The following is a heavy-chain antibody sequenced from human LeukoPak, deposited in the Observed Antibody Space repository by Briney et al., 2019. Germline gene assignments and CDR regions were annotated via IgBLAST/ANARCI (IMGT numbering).Heavy chain of an antibody. V-gene: IGHV3-48*04. CDR2: ISSSSSTI. Sequence: PGGSLRLSCAASGFTFSSYSMNWVRQAPGKGLEWVSYISSSSSTIYYADSVKGRFTISRDNAKNSLYLQMNSLRAEDTAVYYCARDTARWELLRTGYYYGMDVWGQGTTVTVSS. J-gene: IGHJ6*02. CDR1: GFTFSSYS. CDR3: ARDTARWELLRTGYYYGMDV. D-gene: IGHD1-26*01.